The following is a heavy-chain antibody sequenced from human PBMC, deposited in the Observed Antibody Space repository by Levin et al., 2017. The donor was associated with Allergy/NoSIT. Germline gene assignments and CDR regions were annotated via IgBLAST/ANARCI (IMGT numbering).Heavy chain of an antibody. D-gene: IGHD3-16*02. J-gene: IGHJ4*02. CDR1: GFTFGDYA. V-gene: IGHV3-49*04. CDR2: IRNKAHGGTT. Sequence: GGSLRLSCTGSGFTFGDYAMSWVRQAPGKGLEWVGFIRNKAHGGTTEYAAPVKGRITISRDDAKSIAHLQMNSLKTEDTAVYFCARGGPPNYDYNWGSYRDGYFDYWGQGTLVTVSS. CDR3: ARGGPPNYDYNWGSYRDGYFDY.